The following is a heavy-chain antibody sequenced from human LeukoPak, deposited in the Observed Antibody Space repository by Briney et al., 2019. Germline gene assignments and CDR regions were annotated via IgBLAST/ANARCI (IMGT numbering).Heavy chain of an antibody. V-gene: IGHV3-7*01. J-gene: IGHJ4*02. CDR2: IKQDGSEK. D-gene: IGHD3-10*01. CDR3: ARRGSGRRANYFDY. Sequence: PGGSLRLSCAASGFTFSGYWMSWVRQAPGKGLEWVANIKQDGSEKYYVDSVKGRFTISRDNAKNSLYLQMNSLRAEDTAVYYCARRGSGRRANYFDYWGQGTLVTVSS. CDR1: GFTFSGYW.